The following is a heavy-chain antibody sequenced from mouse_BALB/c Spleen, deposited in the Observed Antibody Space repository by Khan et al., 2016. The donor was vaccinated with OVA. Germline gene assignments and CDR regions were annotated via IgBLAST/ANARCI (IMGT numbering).Heavy chain of an antibody. CDR1: GYSFTSYY. Sequence: VQLQQSGPELMKPGASVKISCKASGYSFTSYYIHWVMQSHGKSLEWIGYIDPFSGRTTYNQKFKGKATLTVDKSSSTAYIHLRNRTSEDAEVYYCTRHGYVAWFTYWGQGTLVTVSA. J-gene: IGHJ3*01. CDR2: IDPFSGRT. D-gene: IGHD2-2*01. CDR3: TRHGYVAWFTY. V-gene: IGHV1S135*01.